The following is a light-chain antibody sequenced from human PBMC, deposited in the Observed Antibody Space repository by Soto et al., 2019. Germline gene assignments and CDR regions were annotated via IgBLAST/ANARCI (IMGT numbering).Light chain of an antibody. CDR2: RDD. CDR1: TSDIGNNY. CDR3: AAWDDSLTGWV. Sequence: QAVVTQAPSASGTPGQSVTISCSGSTSDIGNNYVYWYQHLPGTAPKLLIYRDDQRPAGVPDRFSGSKSGTSASLAISGLRSEDEADYWCAAWDDSLTGWVFGGGTKLTVL. V-gene: IGLV1-47*01. J-gene: IGLJ3*02.